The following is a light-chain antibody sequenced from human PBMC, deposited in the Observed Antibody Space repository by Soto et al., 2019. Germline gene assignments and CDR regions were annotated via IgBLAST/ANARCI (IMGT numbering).Light chain of an antibody. CDR3: QQYYSYPRT. CDR1: QVISSY. Sequence: AIRMTQSPSSLSASTGDIVTITCRASQVISSYLAWYQQKPGKAPKLLIYAASTLQSGVPSRFSGSGSGTDFTLTISCLQPEDFATYYCQQYYSYPRTFGQGTKVEIK. J-gene: IGKJ1*01. CDR2: AAS. V-gene: IGKV1-8*01.